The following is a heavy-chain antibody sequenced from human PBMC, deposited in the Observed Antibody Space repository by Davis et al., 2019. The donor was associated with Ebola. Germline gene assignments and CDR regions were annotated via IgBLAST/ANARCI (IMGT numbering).Heavy chain of an antibody. Sequence: PSETLSLTCAVYGGSFSGYYWSWIRQPPGKGLEWIGEINHSGSTNYNPSLKSRVTISVDTSKNQFSLKLSSVTAADTAVYYCANSGIAVAGTGFGTFDYWGQGTLVTVSS. V-gene: IGHV4-34*01. CDR3: ANSGIAVAGTGFGTFDY. D-gene: IGHD6-19*01. CDR2: INHSGST. CDR1: GGSFSGYY. J-gene: IGHJ4*02.